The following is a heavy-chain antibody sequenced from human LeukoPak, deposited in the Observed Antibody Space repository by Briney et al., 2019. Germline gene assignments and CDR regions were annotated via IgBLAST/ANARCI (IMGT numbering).Heavy chain of an antibody. CDR1: GTTISSYY. J-gene: IGHJ3*02. V-gene: IGHV4-59*08. Sequence: SETLSLTCTVSGTTISSYYWSWIRQPPGKGLEWIGYIHYSGNTNYNPPLKSRVTISVDTSKNQFSLKLSSVTAADTAVFYCARRAYCSGGSCYVGAAFDIWGQGTMVTVSS. D-gene: IGHD2-15*01. CDR2: IHYSGNT. CDR3: ARRAYCSGGSCYVGAAFDI.